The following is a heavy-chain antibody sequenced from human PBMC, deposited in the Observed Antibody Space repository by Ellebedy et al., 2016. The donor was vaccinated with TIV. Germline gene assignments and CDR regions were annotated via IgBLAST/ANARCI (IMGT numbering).Heavy chain of an antibody. CDR1: GFTFSSYA. D-gene: IGHD3-16*01. J-gene: IGHJ1*01. CDR3: ARDRGSYPAEYFQH. Sequence: GESLKISCAASGFTFSSYAMHWVRQAPGKGLEWVAVISYDGSNKYYADSVKGRFTISRDNSKNTLYLQMNSLRAEDTAVYYCARDRGSYPAEYFQHWGQGTLVTVSS. V-gene: IGHV3-30-3*01. CDR2: ISYDGSNK.